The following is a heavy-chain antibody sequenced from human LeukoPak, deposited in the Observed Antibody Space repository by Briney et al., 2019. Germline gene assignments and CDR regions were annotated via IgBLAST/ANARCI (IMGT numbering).Heavy chain of an antibody. V-gene: IGHV1-69*13. CDR3: ARDPSAGYYVYWFDP. J-gene: IGHJ5*02. CDR2: IIPIFGTA. D-gene: IGHD3-9*01. Sequence: SVKVSCKASGGTFSSYAISWVRQAPGQGLEWMGGIIPIFGTANYAQKFQGRVTITADESTSTAYMELSSLRSEDTAVYYCARDPSAGYYVYWFDPWGQGTLVTVSS. CDR1: GGTFSSYA.